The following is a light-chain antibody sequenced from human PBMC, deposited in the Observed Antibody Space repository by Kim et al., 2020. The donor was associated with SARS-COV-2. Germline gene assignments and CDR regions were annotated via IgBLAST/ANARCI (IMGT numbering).Light chain of an antibody. CDR1: QSISSW. J-gene: IGKJ2*01. CDR2: KAS. V-gene: IGKV1-5*03. Sequence: LSASVGDRVTIPCRASQSISSWLAWYQQKPGKAPKILIYKASSLESGVPSRFSGSGSGTEFTLTISSLQPDDFATYYCQQYFSYSTFGQGTKLEI. CDR3: QQYFSYST.